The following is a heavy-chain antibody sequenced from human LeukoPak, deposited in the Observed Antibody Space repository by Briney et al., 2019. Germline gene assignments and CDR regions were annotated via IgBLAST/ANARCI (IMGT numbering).Heavy chain of an antibody. CDR3: ARLHKARDHNWFDP. D-gene: IGHD5-24*01. CDR2: IYPGDSDT. V-gene: IGHV5-51*01. Sequence: GESLKISCKGSGYSFTSFWIGCVRQMPGKGLEWMGIIYPGDSDTRYSPSFQGQVTISADKSISTAYLQWSSLKASDTALYYCARLHKARDHNWFDPWGQGTLVTVSS. J-gene: IGHJ5*02. CDR1: GYSFTSFW.